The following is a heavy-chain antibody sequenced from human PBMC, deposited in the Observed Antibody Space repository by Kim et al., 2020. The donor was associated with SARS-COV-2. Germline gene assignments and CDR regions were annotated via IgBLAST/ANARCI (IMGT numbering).Heavy chain of an antibody. D-gene: IGHD1-7*01. Sequence: YADSVKGRFTISRDNSKNPLYLQMNRLRAEDTAVYYCAITGPVELELGFWGQGTLVTVSS. V-gene: IGHV3-30*01. J-gene: IGHJ4*02. CDR3: AITGPVELELGF.